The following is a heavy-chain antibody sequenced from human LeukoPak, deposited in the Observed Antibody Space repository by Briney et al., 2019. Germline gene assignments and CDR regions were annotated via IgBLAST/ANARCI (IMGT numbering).Heavy chain of an antibody. CDR2: MYSGGTT. D-gene: IGHD2-2*03. Sequence: GGSLRLSCTGSGFTVSSSYMSWVRQTPGKGLEWVSVMYSGGTTYYADSVKGRFTISRDSSKNTVNLQMNSLRAEDTAVYYCARDRRDGYCLGHWGQGTLVTVS. CDR1: GFTVSSSY. CDR3: ARDRRDGYCLGH. J-gene: IGHJ4*02. V-gene: IGHV3-66*01.